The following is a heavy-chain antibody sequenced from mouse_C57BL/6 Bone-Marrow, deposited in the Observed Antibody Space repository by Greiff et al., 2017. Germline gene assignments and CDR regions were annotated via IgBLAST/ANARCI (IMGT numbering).Heavy chain of an antibody. V-gene: IGHV3-6*01. CDR2: ISYDGSN. CDR3: ARDYVSGSSYAMDY. J-gene: IGHJ4*01. D-gene: IGHD1-1*01. CDR1: GYSITSGYY. Sequence: EVKLVESGPGLVKPSQSLSLTCSVTGYSITSGYYWNWIRQFPGNKLEWMGYISYDGSNNYNPSLKNRISITRDTSKNQFFLKLNSVTTEDTATYYCARDYVSGSSYAMDYWGQGTSVTVSS.